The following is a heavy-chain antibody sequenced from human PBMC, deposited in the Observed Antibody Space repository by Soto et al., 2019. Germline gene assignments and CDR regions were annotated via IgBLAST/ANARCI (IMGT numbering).Heavy chain of an antibody. D-gene: IGHD2-8*01. J-gene: IGHJ4*02. CDR3: ARSSKGYCTNGVCYPPDL. V-gene: IGHV4-39*01. Sequence: SETLSLTCTVSGGSISSSSYYWGWIRQPPGKGLEWIGSIYYSGSTYYNPSLKSRVTISVDTSKNQFSLKLSSVTAADTAVYYCARSSKGYCTNGVCYPPDLWGQGTLVTVSS. CDR2: IYYSGST. CDR1: GGSISSSSYY.